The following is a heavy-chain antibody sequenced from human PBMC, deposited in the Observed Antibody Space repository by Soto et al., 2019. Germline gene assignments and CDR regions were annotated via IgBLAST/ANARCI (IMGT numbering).Heavy chain of an antibody. J-gene: IGHJ3*02. CDR2: IWYDGSNK. CDR1: GFTFSSYG. V-gene: IGHV3-33*06. Sequence: GGSLRLSCAASGFTFSSYGMHWVRQAPGKGLEWVAAIWYDGSNKYYVDSVKGRFTISRDNPKNTLYLQTNSLRAEDTAVYYCAKALTGRNGGFDIWGQGTMVTVSS. D-gene: IGHD3-9*01. CDR3: AKALTGRNGGFDI.